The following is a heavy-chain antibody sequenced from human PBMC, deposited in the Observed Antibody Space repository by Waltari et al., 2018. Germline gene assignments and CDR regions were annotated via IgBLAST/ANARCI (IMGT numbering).Heavy chain of an antibody. D-gene: IGHD4-17*01. Sequence: QLQLQESGPGLVKPSETLSLTRTVSGGSISSSRYYWGWIRQPPGKGLEWIGSTYYSGSTYYNPSLKSRVTISVDTSKNQFSLKLSSVTAADTAVYYCARRSTVTTYRGFYYWGQGTLVTVSS. CDR1: GGSISSSRYY. CDR2: TYYSGST. V-gene: IGHV4-39*07. CDR3: ARRSTVTTYRGFYY. J-gene: IGHJ4*02.